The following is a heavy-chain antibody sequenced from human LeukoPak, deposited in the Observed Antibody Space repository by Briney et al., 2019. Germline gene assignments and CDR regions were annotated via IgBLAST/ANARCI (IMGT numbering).Heavy chain of an antibody. V-gene: IGHV1-18*01. CDR2: ISAYNGNT. CDR1: GGTFSSYA. CDR3: ARDSSSGQYYFDY. J-gene: IGHJ4*02. D-gene: IGHD6-19*01. Sequence: ASVKVSCKASGGTFSSYAISWVRQAPGQGLEWMGWISAYNGNTNYAQKLQGRVTMTTDTSTSTAYMELRSLRSDDTAVYYCARDSSSGQYYFDYWGQGTLVTVSS.